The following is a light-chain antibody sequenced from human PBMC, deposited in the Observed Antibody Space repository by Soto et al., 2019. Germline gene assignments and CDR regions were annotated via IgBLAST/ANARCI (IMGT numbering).Light chain of an antibody. CDR1: QSPVYSDGIAY. Sequence: DVVMTQSPLSLPVTLGQPASISCRCNQSPVYSDGIAYFSWVQQRPGRSPRRXSYKVSNRDSGVPARFSGSGSGTDFALKISRVEADDFGVYYCMQATHWPITFGQGTRLEIK. V-gene: IGKV2-30*01. CDR2: KVS. J-gene: IGKJ5*01. CDR3: MQATHWPIT.